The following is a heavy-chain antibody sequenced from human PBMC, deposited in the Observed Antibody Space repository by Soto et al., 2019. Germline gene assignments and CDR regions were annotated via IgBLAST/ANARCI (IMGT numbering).Heavy chain of an antibody. J-gene: IGHJ4*02. D-gene: IGHD3-9*01. CDR1: GFSFFNYG. Sequence: QVHVVESGGGVVQPGTSLRLSCTASGFSFFNYGFAWIRQAPGKGLEWVAVVTYDSSEKYYADSVKGRFTISRDNSKNTVYLQMDSLQHNDSALDYCGKAGGSELRYFDWPEVGVWGQGTLVNVSS. V-gene: IGHV3-30*18. CDR2: VTYDSSEK. CDR3: GKAGGSELRYFDWPEVGV.